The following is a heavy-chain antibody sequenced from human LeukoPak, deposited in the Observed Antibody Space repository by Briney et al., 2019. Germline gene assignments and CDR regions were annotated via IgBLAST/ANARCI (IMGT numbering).Heavy chain of an antibody. CDR3: AREARYYDSSGPGGFDY. CDR2: LQNHGSDI. J-gene: IGHJ4*02. V-gene: IGHV3-30*02. CDR1: GFTFSDYG. D-gene: IGHD3-22*01. Sequence: GGSLRLSCAASGFTFSDYGMHWVRQAPDKGLEWVAFLQNHGSDIHYADSVEGRFTISRDNSKNTLYLQMNSLRPEDTAVYYCAREARYYDSSGPGGFDYWGQGTLVTVSS.